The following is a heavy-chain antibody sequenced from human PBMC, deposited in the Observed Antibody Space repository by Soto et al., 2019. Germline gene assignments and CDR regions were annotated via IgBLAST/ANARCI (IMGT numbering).Heavy chain of an antibody. CDR2: INHSGST. Sequence: CAVYGGSFSGYYWSWIRQPPGNGLEWIGEINHSGSTNYNPSLKSRITISVDTSKNQFSMKLSSVTAADTAVYYFARVKVFTMVRGVIITDYMDVWGKGTTVTVS. CDR3: ARVKVFTMVRGVIITDYMDV. J-gene: IGHJ6*03. CDR1: GGSFSGYY. D-gene: IGHD3-10*01. V-gene: IGHV4-34*01.